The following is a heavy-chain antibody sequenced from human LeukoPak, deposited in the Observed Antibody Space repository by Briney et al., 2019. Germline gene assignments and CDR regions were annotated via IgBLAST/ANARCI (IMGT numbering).Heavy chain of an antibody. V-gene: IGHV3-74*03. D-gene: IGHD3-10*01. CDR1: GFTFSSNY. CDR3: ARALRSPGDSGLDY. CDR2: INTDGSDT. Sequence: GGSLRLSCAASGFTFSSNYMHGVRQAPGKGLVWVSRINTDGSDTTYADVVKGRFTISRDNAKNTLYLEMNSLRAEDTAVYYCARALRSPGDSGLDYWGQGALVTVSS. J-gene: IGHJ4*02.